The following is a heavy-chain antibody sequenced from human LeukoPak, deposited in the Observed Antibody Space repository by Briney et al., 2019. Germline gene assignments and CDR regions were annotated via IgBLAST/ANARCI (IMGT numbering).Heavy chain of an antibody. V-gene: IGHV4-31*03. CDR1: GGSISSGGYY. J-gene: IGHJ3*02. CDR2: IYYSGST. D-gene: IGHD4-17*01. Sequence: SETLSLTCTVSGGSISSGGYYWSWIRQHPGKGLEWIGYIYYSGSTYYNPSLKSRVTISVDTSKNQFSLKLSSLPAADPAVYSWASNGDAYGDYPADAFDIWGQGTMVTVSS. CDR3: ASNGDAYGDYPADAFDI.